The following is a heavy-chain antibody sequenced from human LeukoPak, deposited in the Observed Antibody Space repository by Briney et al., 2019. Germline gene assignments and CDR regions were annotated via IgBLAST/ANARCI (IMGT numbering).Heavy chain of an antibody. D-gene: IGHD6-13*01. Sequence: GGSLRLSCAASGFTFSSYAMSWVRQAPGEGLEWVSAISGSGGSTYYADSVKGRLTISRDNSKNTLYLQMNSLRAEDTAVYYCAKDPAGTISSSWYPHWFDPWGQGTLVTVSS. J-gene: IGHJ5*02. CDR2: ISGSGGST. CDR3: AKDPAGTISSSWYPHWFDP. V-gene: IGHV3-23*01. CDR1: GFTFSSYA.